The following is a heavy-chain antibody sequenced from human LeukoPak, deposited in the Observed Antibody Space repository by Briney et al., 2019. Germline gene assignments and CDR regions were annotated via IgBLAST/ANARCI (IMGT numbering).Heavy chain of an antibody. Sequence: KPGGSLRLSCKGSGYSFTSYWIGWVRQMPGKGLEWMGIIYPGDSDTRYSPSFQGQVTISADKSISTAYLQWSSLKASDTAVYYCATDLYGDSFDYWGQGTLVTVSS. J-gene: IGHJ4*02. CDR3: ATDLYGDSFDY. D-gene: IGHD4-17*01. CDR1: GYSFTSYW. V-gene: IGHV5-51*01. CDR2: IYPGDSDT.